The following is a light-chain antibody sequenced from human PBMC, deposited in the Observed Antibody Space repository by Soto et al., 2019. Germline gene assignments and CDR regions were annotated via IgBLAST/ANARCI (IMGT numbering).Light chain of an antibody. CDR3: SSYTSGSTV. CDR1: SSDVAGYNY. V-gene: IGLV2-14*01. J-gene: IGLJ2*01. Sequence: QSVLTQPASVSGSPGQSITISCTGTSSDVAGYNYVSWYQQHPGKAPKLMIYDVSNRPSGVSNRFSGSKSGNTASLTISGLQAEDEADYYCSSYTSGSTVFGGGTKVTVL. CDR2: DVS.